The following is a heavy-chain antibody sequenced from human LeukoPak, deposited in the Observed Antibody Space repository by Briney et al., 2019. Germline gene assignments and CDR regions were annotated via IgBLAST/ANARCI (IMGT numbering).Heavy chain of an antibody. D-gene: IGHD4-17*01. CDR2: INKDESEK. J-gene: IGHJ4*02. CDR1: GFPFSSYC. V-gene: IGHV3-7*03. Sequence: GGSLRLSCAASGFPFSSYCMSWVRQAPGKGLEWVANINKDESEKYYVDSVKGRFTISRDNAKNSLYLQMNSLRAEDTAVYYCARCRTTVTAMPGYWGQGTLVTVSS. CDR3: ARCRTTVTAMPGY.